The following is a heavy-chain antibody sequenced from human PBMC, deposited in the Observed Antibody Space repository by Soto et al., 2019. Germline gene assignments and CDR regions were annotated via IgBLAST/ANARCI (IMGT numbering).Heavy chain of an antibody. CDR2: MNPNSGNT. V-gene: IGHV1-8*01. CDR1: GYTFTSYD. D-gene: IGHD3-22*01. J-gene: IGHJ4*02. CDR3: ARGYYDSSGYYPHPIDY. Sequence: ASVKVSCKASGYTFTSYDINWVRQATGQGLEWMGWMNPNSGNTGYAQKFQGRVTMTRNTSISTAYMELSSLRSEDTAVYYCARGYYDSSGYYPHPIDYWGQGTLVTVSS.